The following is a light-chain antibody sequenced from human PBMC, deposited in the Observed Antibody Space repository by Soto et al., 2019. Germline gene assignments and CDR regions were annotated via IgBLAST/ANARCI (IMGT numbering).Light chain of an antibody. Sequence: IVLTQSPGSLSLSQGERATLSCRASQSVSNNYLAWFQQKPGQAPRLLIYDASSRATGIADRFSGSGSGTDFTLTISRLEPEDFAVYYCQQCGSSPLTFGQGTRLEIK. CDR2: DAS. CDR1: QSVSNNY. V-gene: IGKV3-20*01. CDR3: QQCGSSPLT. J-gene: IGKJ5*01.